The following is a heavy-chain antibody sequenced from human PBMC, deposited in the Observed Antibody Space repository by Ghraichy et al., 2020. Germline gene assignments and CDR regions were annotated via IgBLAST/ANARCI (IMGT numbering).Heavy chain of an antibody. CDR1: GGSISSYY. Sequence: SETLSLTCTVSGGSISSYYWSWIRQPPGKGLEWIGYIYYSGSTNYNPSLKSRVTISVDTSKNQFSLKLSSVTAADTAVYYCARREGIAAAGYFDYWGQGTLVTVSS. CDR2: IYYSGST. CDR3: ARREGIAAAGYFDY. D-gene: IGHD6-13*01. J-gene: IGHJ4*02. V-gene: IGHV4-59*08.